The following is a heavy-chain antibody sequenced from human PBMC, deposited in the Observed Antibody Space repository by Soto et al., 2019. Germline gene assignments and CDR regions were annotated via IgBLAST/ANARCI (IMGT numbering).Heavy chain of an antibody. Sequence: GGSLRLSCAASGFTFSSYGMHWVRQAPSKGLEWVAVISYDGSNKYYADSVKGRFTISRDNSKNTLYLQMNSLRAENTAVYYCAKDSRTSAYYYGMDVWGQGPTVTV. CDR2: ISYDGSNK. V-gene: IGHV3-30*18. D-gene: IGHD3-16*01. J-gene: IGHJ6*02. CDR1: GFTFSSYG. CDR3: AKDSRTSAYYYGMDV.